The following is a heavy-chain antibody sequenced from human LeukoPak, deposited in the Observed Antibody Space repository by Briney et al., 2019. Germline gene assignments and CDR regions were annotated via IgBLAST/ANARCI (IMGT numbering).Heavy chain of an antibody. CDR1: GASITSYY. D-gene: IGHD1-26*01. CDR2: IYTSADI. V-gene: IGHV4-4*08. J-gene: IGHJ2*01. Sequence: SEPLSLTCTVSGASITSYYWTWIRPPPGKELEWIGNIYTSADINFNPSLKSRVTISLDASKRQFSLKLNSVSAADTAIYYCARSPFVGGVGATSWYFDLWGRGALVTVSS. CDR3: ARSPFVGGVGATSWYFDL.